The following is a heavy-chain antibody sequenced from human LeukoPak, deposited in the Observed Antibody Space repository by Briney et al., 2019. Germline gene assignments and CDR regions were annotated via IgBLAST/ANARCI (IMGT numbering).Heavy chain of an antibody. V-gene: IGHV3-23*01. J-gene: IGHJ1*01. CDR3: AKDPFGCSGGSCYLDGYFQH. CDR2: ISGSGGST. CDR1: GFTFSSYA. D-gene: IGHD2-15*01. Sequence: SGGSLRLSCAASGFTFSSYAMSWVRQAPGKGLEWVSAISGSGGSTYYADSVKGRFTISRDNSKNTLYLQMNSLRAEDTAVYYCAKDPFGCSGGSCYLDGYFQHWGQGTLVTVSS.